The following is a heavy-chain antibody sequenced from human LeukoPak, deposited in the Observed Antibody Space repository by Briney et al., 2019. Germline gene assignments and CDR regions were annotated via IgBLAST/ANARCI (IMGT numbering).Heavy chain of an antibody. V-gene: IGHV4-31*03. CDR2: IYYSGST. J-gene: IGHJ4*02. Sequence: SETLSLTCTVSGGSISSGGYYWSWFRQHPGKGLEWIGYIYYSGSTYYNPSLKSRVTISVDTSKNQFSLKLSSVTAADTAVYYCARVRDDYGDYEEFDYWGQGTLVTVSS. CDR1: GGSISSGGYY. D-gene: IGHD4-17*01. CDR3: ARVRDDYGDYEEFDY.